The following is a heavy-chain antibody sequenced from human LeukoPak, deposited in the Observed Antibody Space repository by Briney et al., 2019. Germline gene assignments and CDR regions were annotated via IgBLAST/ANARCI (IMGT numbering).Heavy chain of an antibody. CDR3: AKDYYYDSTGYNYVGYFHH. V-gene: IGHV3-23*01. CDR2: VSGAAGST. Sequence: PGGSLRLSCAASGFTFSGYAMACVRQAPGKGLEWVSTVSGAAGSTYYADSVKGRFALSRDNSKNMLYLQMNSLRAEDSAVYYCAKDYYYDSTGYNYVGYFHHWGQGTLVTVSS. CDR1: GFTFSGYA. D-gene: IGHD3-22*01. J-gene: IGHJ1*01.